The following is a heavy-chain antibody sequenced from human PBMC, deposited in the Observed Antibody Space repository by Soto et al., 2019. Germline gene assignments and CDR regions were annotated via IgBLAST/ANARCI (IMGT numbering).Heavy chain of an antibody. CDR3: AREDYDFWSGYATHDAFDI. J-gene: IGHJ3*02. V-gene: IGHV3-33*01. CDR2: IWYDGSNK. CDR1: GFTFSSYG. D-gene: IGHD3-3*01. Sequence: QVQLVESGGGVVQPGRSLRLSCAASGFTFSSYGMHWVRQAPGKGLEWVAVIWYDGSNKYYADSVKGRFTISRDNSKNTLYLQMNSLRDEDTAVYYCAREDYDFWSGYATHDAFDIWGKGTMVTVSS.